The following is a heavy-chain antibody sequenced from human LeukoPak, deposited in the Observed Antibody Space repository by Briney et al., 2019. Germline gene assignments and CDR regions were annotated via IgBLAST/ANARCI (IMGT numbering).Heavy chain of an antibody. CDR2: ISFDGTNK. V-gene: IGHV3-30*18. D-gene: IGHD3-22*01. CDR1: GFTFSSYA. CDR3: AKGGYYERPWYFDY. Sequence: PGGSLRLSCAASGFTFSSYAMHWVRQAPGKGLEWVAVISFDGTNKFYADSVKGRFTISRDNSKNALHLQMNSLRAEDTAVYYCAKGGYYERPWYFDYWGQGTLVTVSS. J-gene: IGHJ4*02.